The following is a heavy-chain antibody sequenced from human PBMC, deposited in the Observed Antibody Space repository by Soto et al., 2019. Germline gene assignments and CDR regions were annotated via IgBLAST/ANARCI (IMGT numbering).Heavy chain of an antibody. V-gene: IGHV4-59*01. CDR2: IYYSGST. CDR1: GGSISSYY. J-gene: IGHJ5*02. Sequence: SETLSLTCTVSGGSISSYYWSWIRQPPGKGLEWIGYIYYSGSTNYNPSLKSRVTISVDTSKNQFSLKLSSVTAADTAVYYCARVARGHYGANQRGWFDPWGQGTLLTVSS. CDR3: ARVARGHYGANQRGWFDP. D-gene: IGHD4-17*01.